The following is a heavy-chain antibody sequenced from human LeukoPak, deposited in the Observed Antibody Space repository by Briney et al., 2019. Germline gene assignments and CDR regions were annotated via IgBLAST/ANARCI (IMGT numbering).Heavy chain of an antibody. CDR1: GGSISSGGYC. D-gene: IGHD3-3*01. CDR3: AREVQDFWSGYYYGMDV. Sequence: SQTLSLTCTVSGGSISSGGYCWSWIRQHPGKGLEWIGYIYYSGSTYYNPSLKSRVTISVDTSKNQFSLKLSSVTAADTAVYYCAREVQDFWSGYYYGMDVWGQGTTVTVSS. CDR2: IYYSGST. V-gene: IGHV4-31*03. J-gene: IGHJ6*02.